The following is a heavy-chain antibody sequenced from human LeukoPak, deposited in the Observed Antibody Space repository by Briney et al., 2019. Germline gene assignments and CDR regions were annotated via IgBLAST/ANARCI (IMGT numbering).Heavy chain of an antibody. CDR3: ARGQRGYCSSTSCYEFDP. D-gene: IGHD2-2*01. J-gene: IGHJ5*02. V-gene: IGHV4-34*01. Sequence: SETLSLTCAVYGGSFSGYYWSWIRQPPGKGLEWIGEINHSGSTNYNPSLKSRVTISVDTSKNQFSLKLSSVTAADTAVYYCARGQRGYCSSTSCYEFDPWAREPWSPSPQ. CDR2: INHSGST. CDR1: GGSFSGYY.